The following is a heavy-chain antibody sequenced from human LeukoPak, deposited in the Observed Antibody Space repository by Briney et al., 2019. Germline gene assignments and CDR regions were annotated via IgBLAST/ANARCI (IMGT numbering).Heavy chain of an antibody. D-gene: IGHD5-12*01. CDR1: GGSISSGDYY. Sequence: PSETLSLTCTVSGGSISSGDYYWSWIRQPPGKGLEWIGYIYYSGSTYYNPSLKSRVTISVDTSKNQFSLKLSSVTAADTAVYYCATTHSGYDFGDWFDPWGQGTLVTVSS. J-gene: IGHJ5*02. CDR2: IYYSGST. CDR3: ATTHSGYDFGDWFDP. V-gene: IGHV4-30-4*01.